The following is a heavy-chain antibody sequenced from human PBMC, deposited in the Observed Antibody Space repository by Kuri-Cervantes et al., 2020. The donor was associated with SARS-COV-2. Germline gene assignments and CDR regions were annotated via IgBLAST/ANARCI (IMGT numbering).Heavy chain of an antibody. D-gene: IGHD2-2*02. V-gene: IGHV4-59*12. CDR3: ARGVVVPAAIRGGRWFDP. J-gene: IGHJ5*02. Sequence: GSLRLSCTVSGGSISSYYWSWIRQPPGKGLEWIGYIYYSGSTNYNPSLKSRVTISVDTSKNQFSLKLSSVTAADTAVYYCARGVVVPAAIRGGRWFDPWGQGTLVTVSS. CDR2: IYYSGST. CDR1: GGSISSYY.